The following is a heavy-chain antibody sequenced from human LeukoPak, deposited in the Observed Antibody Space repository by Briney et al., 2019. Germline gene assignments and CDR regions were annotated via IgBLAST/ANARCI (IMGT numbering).Heavy chain of an antibody. Sequence: PSETLSLTCNVSGGSIRGYYWSWIRQPPGKGLEWIGYIYSSGSTNYNPSLKSRVTMSVDTSKNQFSLKVSSVTAADTAVYYCARVFDSGSQAYFYYTDVWGKGTTVTIFS. CDR1: GGSIRGYY. CDR3: ARVFDSGSQAYFYYTDV. V-gene: IGHV4-59*01. D-gene: IGHD3-10*01. CDR2: IYSSGST. J-gene: IGHJ6*03.